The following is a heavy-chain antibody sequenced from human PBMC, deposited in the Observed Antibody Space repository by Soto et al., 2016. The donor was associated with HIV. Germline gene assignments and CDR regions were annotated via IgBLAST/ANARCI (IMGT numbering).Heavy chain of an antibody. J-gene: IGHJ5*02. Sequence: QVQLVQSGAEVKKPGASVKVSCKASGYTFSSYDINWVRRATGQGLEWMGWMNPNSGNTGYAQKFQGRVTITRNTSITTAYMELSSLRSEDTAVYYCTRQLVRGNWFDPWGQGTLVTVSS. CDR3: TRQLVRGNWFDP. CDR2: MNPNSGNT. V-gene: IGHV1-8*01. D-gene: IGHD3-10*01. CDR1: GYTFSSYD.